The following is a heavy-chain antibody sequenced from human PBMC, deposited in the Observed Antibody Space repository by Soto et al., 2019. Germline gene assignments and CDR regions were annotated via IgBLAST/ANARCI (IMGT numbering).Heavy chain of an antibody. V-gene: IGHV1-69*01. J-gene: IGHJ4*02. CDR3: ARAPNILTVKYYFDY. CDR1: GGTFSSYS. CDR2: IIPIFGTA. Sequence: QVQLVQSGAEVKKPGSSVKVSCKASGGTFSSYSINWVRQAPGQGLEWMGGIIPIFGTANNAQKFQGRVTIPADESATTVYMELSSLRSEDTAVYYCARAPNILTVKYYFDYWGQGTLVTVSS. D-gene: IGHD3-9*01.